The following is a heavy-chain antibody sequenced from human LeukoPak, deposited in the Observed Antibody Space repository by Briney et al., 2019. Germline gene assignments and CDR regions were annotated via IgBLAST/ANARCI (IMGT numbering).Heavy chain of an antibody. J-gene: IGHJ4*02. V-gene: IGHV4-31*03. D-gene: IGHD5-18*01. Sequence: PSQTLSLTCTVSGGSISSGGYYWSWIRQHPGKGLEWIGYIYYSGSTYYNPSLKSRVTISVDTSKNQFSLKLSSVTAADTAVYYCARVQVRSYGCRLGCYFDYWGQGTLVTVSS. CDR2: IYYSGST. CDR3: ARVQVRSYGCRLGCYFDY. CDR1: GGSISSGGYY.